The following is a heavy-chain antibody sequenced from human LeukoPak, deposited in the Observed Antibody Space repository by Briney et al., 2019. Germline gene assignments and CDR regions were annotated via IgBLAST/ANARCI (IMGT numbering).Heavy chain of an antibody. CDR2: IYYSGST. Sequence: SETLSLTCTVSGGSMSSYYWSWIRQPPGKGLEWIGYIYYSGSTNYNASLKSRVTISVGTSKNQFSLKLSSVTAADTALYYCAREYFSGSGSYEKWFDPWGQGTLVTVSS. D-gene: IGHD3-10*01. CDR1: GGSMSSYY. CDR3: AREYFSGSGSYEKWFDP. V-gene: IGHV4-59*01. J-gene: IGHJ5*02.